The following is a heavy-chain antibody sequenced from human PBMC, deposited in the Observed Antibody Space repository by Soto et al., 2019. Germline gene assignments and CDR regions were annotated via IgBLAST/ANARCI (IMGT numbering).Heavy chain of an antibody. CDR2: IYYSGST. CDR1: GGSISSGSYY. D-gene: IGHD6-25*01. V-gene: IGHV4-39*01. J-gene: IGHJ5*01. Sequence: QLQLQESGPGLVKPSETLSLTCTVSGGSISSGSYYWGWIRQPPGKGLEWIGSIYYSGSTSYNPSLKSRVSISVDTSRNQSSLNLRSVTATDTAVYFCARNYTSGWFDSWGQGTLVTVSS. CDR3: ARNYTSGWFDS.